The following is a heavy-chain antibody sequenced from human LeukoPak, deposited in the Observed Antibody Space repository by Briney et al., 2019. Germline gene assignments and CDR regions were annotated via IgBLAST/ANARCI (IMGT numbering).Heavy chain of an antibody. CDR1: GFTFNNYA. CDR2: ISGSGERP. Sequence: GGSLRLSCAASGFTFNNYAMNWVRQTPGKGLEWVTAISGSGERPLYADSVKGRVSISRDNRKNMLFLQMNSLKTEDTAVYYCTRWLWFGELPYYYYGMDVWGQGTTVTVS. CDR3: TRWLWFGELPYYYYGMDV. J-gene: IGHJ6*02. D-gene: IGHD3-10*01. V-gene: IGHV3-23*01.